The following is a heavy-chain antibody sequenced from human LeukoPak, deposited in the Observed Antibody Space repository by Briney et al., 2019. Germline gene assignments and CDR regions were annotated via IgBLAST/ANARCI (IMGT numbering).Heavy chain of an antibody. V-gene: IGHV3-23*01. Sequence: PGASLRLSCAASGFTFSSYAMSWVRQAPGKGLEWVSAISGSGGSTYYADSVKGRFTISRDNSKNTLYLQMNSLRAEDTAVYYRAKDLDYDFWSGYPRYYGMDVWGQGTTVIVSS. J-gene: IGHJ6*02. CDR3: AKDLDYDFWSGYPRYYGMDV. CDR1: GFTFSSYA. CDR2: ISGSGGST. D-gene: IGHD3-3*01.